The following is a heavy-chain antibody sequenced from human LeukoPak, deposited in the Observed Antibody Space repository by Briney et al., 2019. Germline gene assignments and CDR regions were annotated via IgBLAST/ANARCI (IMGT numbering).Heavy chain of an antibody. CDR1: GFTFSSYA. V-gene: IGHV3-23*01. CDR3: ASPGYSYGQGFDY. Sequence: GGSLRLSCAASGFTFSSYAMSWVRQAPGKGLEWVSATSGSGGSTYYADSVKGRFTISRDNSKNTLYLQMNSLRAEDTAVYYCASPGYSYGQGFDYWGQGTLVTVSS. J-gene: IGHJ4*02. CDR2: TSGSGGST. D-gene: IGHD5-18*01.